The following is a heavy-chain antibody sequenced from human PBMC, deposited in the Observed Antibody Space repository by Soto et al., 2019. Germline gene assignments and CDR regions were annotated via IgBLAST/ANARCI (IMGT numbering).Heavy chain of an antibody. D-gene: IGHD3-22*01. CDR1: GGSVSSYY. CDR2: IYYSGST. CDR3: ARGNYYDSSGYYDY. V-gene: IGHV4-59*02. J-gene: IGHJ4*02. Sequence: SETLSLTCTVSGGSVSSYYWSWIRQPPGKGLEWIGYIYYSGSTNYNPSLKSRVTISVDASKNQFSLKLSSVTAADTAVYYCARGNYYDSSGYYDYWGQGTLVTVSS.